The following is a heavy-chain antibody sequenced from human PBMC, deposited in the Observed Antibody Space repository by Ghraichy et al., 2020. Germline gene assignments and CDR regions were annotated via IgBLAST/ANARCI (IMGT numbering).Heavy chain of an antibody. CDR3: ARARPIDYDSSGYYFTDYYPPAHDNYGMDV. D-gene: IGHD3-22*01. Sequence: SETLSLTCTVSGGSISSGGYYWSWIRQHPGKGLEWIGYIYYSGSTYYNPSLKSRVTISVDTSKNQFSLKLSSVTVADTAVYYCARARPIDYDSSGYYFTDYYPPAHDNYGMDVWGQGTTVTVSS. CDR2: IYYSGST. J-gene: IGHJ6*02. V-gene: IGHV4-31*03. CDR1: GGSISSGGYY.